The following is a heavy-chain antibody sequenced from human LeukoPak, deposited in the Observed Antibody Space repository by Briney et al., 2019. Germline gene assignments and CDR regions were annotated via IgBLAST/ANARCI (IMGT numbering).Heavy chain of an antibody. J-gene: IGHJ4*02. V-gene: IGHV7-4-1*02. CDR3: ARDLAGSGWYVT. D-gene: IGHD6-19*01. CDR1: GYTFTSYA. Sequence: ASVKVSCKASGYTFTSYAVNWVRQAPGQGLEWMGWINTNTGNPTYAQGFTGRFVFSLDTPVSTAYLQISSLKAEDTAVYYCARDLAGSGWYVTWGQGTLVTVSS. CDR2: INTNTGNP.